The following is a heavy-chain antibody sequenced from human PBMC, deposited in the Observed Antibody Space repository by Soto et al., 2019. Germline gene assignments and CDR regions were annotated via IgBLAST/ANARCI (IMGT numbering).Heavy chain of an antibody. CDR2: IGKNGRDV. CDR3: VRAPGSMYYAMDA. CDR1: GFIFSEYE. D-gene: IGHD2-8*01. Sequence: PGGSLKLSCEVSGFIFSEYEFNWVRQAPGKGLEWVSYIGKNGRDVYDADSVKGRFTISRDDDKSTLYLEMNSLRAEDTAVYYGVRAPGSMYYAMDAWGQGTMVTVSS. V-gene: IGHV3-48*03. J-gene: IGHJ6*02.